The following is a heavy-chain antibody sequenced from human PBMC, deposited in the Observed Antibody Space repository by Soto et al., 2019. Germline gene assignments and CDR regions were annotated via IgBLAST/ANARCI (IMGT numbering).Heavy chain of an antibody. D-gene: IGHD5-18*01. CDR1: GYSFTSYW. V-gene: IGHV5-51*01. J-gene: IGHJ5*02. Sequence: PGESLKISCKGSGYSFTSYWIGWVRQLPGKGLEWMGIIYPGDSDTRYSPSFQGQVTISADKSISTAYLQWSSLKASDTAMYYCARHSEYSYVDMGGFDPWGQGTLVTVSS. CDR3: ARHSEYSYVDMGGFDP. CDR2: IYPGDSDT.